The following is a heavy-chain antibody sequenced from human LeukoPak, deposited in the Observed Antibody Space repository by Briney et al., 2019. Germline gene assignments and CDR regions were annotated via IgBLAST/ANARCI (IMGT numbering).Heavy chain of an antibody. Sequence: GGSLRLSCAASRFTLSNYWMSWVRQAPGKGLEWVATINQDGSKTYYVDSVKGRFTISRDNAKNSLSLQMNSLRAEDTAVYYCARQRGSGCLDYWGEGTLVTVSS. V-gene: IGHV3-7*03. CDR1: RFTLSNYW. CDR2: INQDGSKT. J-gene: IGHJ4*02. D-gene: IGHD6-19*01. CDR3: ARQRGSGCLDY.